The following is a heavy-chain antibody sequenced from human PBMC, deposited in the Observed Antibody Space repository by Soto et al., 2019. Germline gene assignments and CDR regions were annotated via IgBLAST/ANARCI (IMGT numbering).Heavy chain of an antibody. CDR1: GFIFSSYS. CDR2: VSSTGSFI. CDR3: ARETNPYTTSSHAFDI. D-gene: IGHD6-6*01. V-gene: IGHV3-21*01. Sequence: EVQLVESGGGLVKPGGSLRLSCAASGFIFSSYSMNWVRQAPGKGLEWISSVSSTGSFIDYTDSLKGRFTLSRDNAKSSMSRQMNSLRAEDTALYYCARETNPYTTSSHAFDIWGQGTMVTVSS. J-gene: IGHJ3*02.